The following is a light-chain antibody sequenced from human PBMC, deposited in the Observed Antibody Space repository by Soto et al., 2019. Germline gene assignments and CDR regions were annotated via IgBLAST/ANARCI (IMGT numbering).Light chain of an antibody. J-gene: IGLJ1*01. CDR3: SSCTSSSPRV. CDR2: DVS. Sequence: QSALTQPASVSGSPGQSITISCTGTSSDVGGYNYVSWYQQHPGKAPKLMIYDVSNRPSGVSNRFSGSKSGNTASLTISGLQAEDEADYYCSSCTSSSPRVFGTGTKLTVL. V-gene: IGLV2-14*01. CDR1: SSDVGGYNY.